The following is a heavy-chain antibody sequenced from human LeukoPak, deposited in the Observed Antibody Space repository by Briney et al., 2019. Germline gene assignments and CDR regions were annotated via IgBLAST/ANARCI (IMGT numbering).Heavy chain of an antibody. Sequence: GGSLRLSCAASGFTFSDYYMSWIRQAPGKGLEWVSYISSSGSTIYYADSVKGRFTISRDNAKNSLYLQMNSLRAEDTAVYYCARDPYIVVVPAAVDYWGQGTLVTVSS. CDR1: GFTFSDYY. CDR3: ARDPYIVVVPAAVDY. J-gene: IGHJ4*02. D-gene: IGHD2-2*01. V-gene: IGHV3-11*01. CDR2: ISSSGSTI.